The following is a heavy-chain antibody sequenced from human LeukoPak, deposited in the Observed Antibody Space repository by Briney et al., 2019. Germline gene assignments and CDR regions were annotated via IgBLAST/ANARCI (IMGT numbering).Heavy chain of an antibody. CDR3: AREGIPGLFDY. CDR1: GFTFSSNY. V-gene: IGHV3-66*01. CDR2: IYCGGNT. Sequence: GGSLRLSCVASGFTFSSNYMRWVRQAPGKGLEWVAVIYCGGNTLYADSVKCRFTISRDNYKNTLYLEMIRLRAEDTAVYYCAREGIPGLFDYWGQGTLVTVSS. D-gene: IGHD5-18*01. J-gene: IGHJ4*02.